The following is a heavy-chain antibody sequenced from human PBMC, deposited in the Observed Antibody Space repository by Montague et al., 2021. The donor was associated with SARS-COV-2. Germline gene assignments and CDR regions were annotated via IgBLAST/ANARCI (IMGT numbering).Heavy chain of an antibody. Sequence: SETLSLTCTVSGGLSNADPSNSDFWSWIRQTPGKELEWIGWIHYNRYTNNNPSLKSRVTISIDSSKRYFSLRLNFLTAKDPTVYYRVRGHIFGPGERGFEHWGQGTLVTVAS. J-gene: IGHJ4*02. CDR2: IHYNRYT. D-gene: IGHD3-3*01. V-gene: IGHV4-61*03. CDR1: GGLSNADPSNSDF. CDR3: VRGHIFGPGERGFEH.